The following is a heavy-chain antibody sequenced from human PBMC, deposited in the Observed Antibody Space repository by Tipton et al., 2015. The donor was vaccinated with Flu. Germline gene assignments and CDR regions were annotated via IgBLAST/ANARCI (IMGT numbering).Heavy chain of an antibody. CDR3: ARDLWNDRRAYYYYGVDV. D-gene: IGHD1-1*01. CDR2: IYYSGTT. CDR1: GDSISTTIHY. V-gene: IGHV4-39*07. J-gene: IGHJ6*02. Sequence: LRLSCTVSGDSISTTIHYWGWVRQPPGKGLEWIGSIYYSGTTYYNPSLKSRVTISVDSSKNEFSLTLASLTAADTAVYYCARDLWNDRRAYYYYGVDVWGQGTTVTVSS.